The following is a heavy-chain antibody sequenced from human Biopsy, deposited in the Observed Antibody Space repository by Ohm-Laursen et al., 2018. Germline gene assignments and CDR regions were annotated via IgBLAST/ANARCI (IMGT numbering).Heavy chain of an antibody. CDR3: VRGVDYYDPYHYYALDV. D-gene: IGHD3-22*01. V-gene: IGHV4-34*01. CDR1: GESFNGYY. CDR2: INHSGRT. J-gene: IGHJ6*02. Sequence: SETLSLTWPVYGESFNGYYWSWIRQTPGKGLEWIGEINHSGRTNYNPSLKSRVTISVDTSKNQFSLKVRSVTAADTAVYYCVRGVDYYDPYHYYALDVWGQGTTVTASS.